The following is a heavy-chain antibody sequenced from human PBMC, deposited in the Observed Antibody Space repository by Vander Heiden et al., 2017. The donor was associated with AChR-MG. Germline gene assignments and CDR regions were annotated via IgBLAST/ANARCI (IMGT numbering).Heavy chain of an antibody. D-gene: IGHD2-8*02. V-gene: IGHV3-30-3*01. CDR3: ARDRGWGGYCTGGVCDAFDI. Sequence: QVQLVESGGGVVQPGRSLRLACAASGFTFRSYAMHWGRQAPGKGLEWVAVISYDGSNKYYADSVKGRFTISRDNSKNTLYLQMNSLRAEDTAVYYCARDRGWGGYCTGGVCDAFDIWGQGTMVTVSS. CDR2: ISYDGSNK. CDR1: GFTFRSYA. J-gene: IGHJ3*02.